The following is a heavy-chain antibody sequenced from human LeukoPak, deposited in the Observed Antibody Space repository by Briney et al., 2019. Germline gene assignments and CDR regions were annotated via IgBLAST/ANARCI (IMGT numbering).Heavy chain of an antibody. CDR3: ARGVSYYDSSGYYNEYFQH. V-gene: IGHV4-59*08. CDR1: GGSISRYY. D-gene: IGHD3-22*01. J-gene: IGHJ1*01. Sequence: PSETLSLTCTVSGGSISRYYWSWIRQPPGKGLEWIGYIYYSGSTNYNPSLKSRVTISVDTSKNPFSLKLSSVTAADTAVYYCARGVSYYDSSGYYNEYFQHWGQGTLVTVSS. CDR2: IYYSGST.